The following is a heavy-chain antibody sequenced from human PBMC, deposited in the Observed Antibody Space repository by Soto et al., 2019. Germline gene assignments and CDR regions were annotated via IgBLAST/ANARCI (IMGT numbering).Heavy chain of an antibody. J-gene: IGHJ4*02. CDR2: IYYSGST. V-gene: IGHV4-59*01. CDR3: ATRKSNRYYFDY. CDR1: GGSFSSYY. Sequence: SETLSLTCTVSGGSFSSYYWSWIRQPPGKGLEWIGYIYYSGSTNYNPSLKSRVTISVDTSKNQFSLKLSSVTAADTAVYYCATRKSNRYYFDYWGQGTLVTVSS.